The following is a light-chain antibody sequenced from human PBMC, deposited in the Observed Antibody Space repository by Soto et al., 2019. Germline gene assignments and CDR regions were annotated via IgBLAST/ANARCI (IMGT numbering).Light chain of an antibody. CDR3: KQYGDSGWT. CDR1: RSVSSNS. CDR2: GAS. J-gene: IGKJ1*01. Sequence: EIVLTQSPATLSLSPGERATLSCRASRSVSSNSSAWYQQKPGQAPRLLIYGASSRAAGVPDRFSGSGSGTDFTLTIFRLETEDFAVYYCKQYGDSGWTFGQGTKV. V-gene: IGKV3-20*01.